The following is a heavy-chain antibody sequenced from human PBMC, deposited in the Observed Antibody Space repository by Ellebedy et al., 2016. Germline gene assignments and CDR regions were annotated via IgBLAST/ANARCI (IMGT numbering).Heavy chain of an antibody. CDR2: ISSSSSYI. V-gene: IGHV3-21*01. CDR3: ARDKYGDYGYDY. CDR1: GFTFSSYA. D-gene: IGHD4-17*01. Sequence: GGSLRLXXAASGFTFSSYAMSWVRQAPGKGLEWVSSISSSSSYIYYADSVKGRFTISRDNAKNSLYLQMNSLRAEDTAVYYCARDKYGDYGYDYWGQGTLVTVSS. J-gene: IGHJ4*02.